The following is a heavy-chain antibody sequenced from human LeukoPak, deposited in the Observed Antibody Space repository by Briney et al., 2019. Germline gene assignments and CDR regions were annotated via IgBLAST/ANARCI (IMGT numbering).Heavy chain of an antibody. CDR1: GFTFSSYG. Sequence: GGSLRLSCAASGFTFSSYGMHWIRQAPGKGLEWVAVIWYDGSNKYYADSVKGRFTISRDNSKNTLYLQMNSLGAEDTAVYYCARDILVGQGYFDYWGQGTLVTVSS. V-gene: IGHV3-33*01. CDR2: IWYDGSNK. J-gene: IGHJ4*02. CDR3: ARDILVGQGYFDY.